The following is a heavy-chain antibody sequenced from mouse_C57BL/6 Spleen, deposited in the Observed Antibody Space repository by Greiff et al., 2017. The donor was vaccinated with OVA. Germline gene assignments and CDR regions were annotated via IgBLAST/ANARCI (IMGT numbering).Heavy chain of an antibody. CDR3: ARAGITTVGYYFDY. CDR1: GYSITSGYY. D-gene: IGHD1-1*01. V-gene: IGHV3-6*01. Sequence: EVQLQESGPGLVKPSQSLSLTCSVTGYSITSGYYWNWIRQFPGNKLEWMGYISYDGSNNYNPSLKNRISITRDTSKNQFFLKLNSVTTEDTATYYCARAGITTVGYYFDYWGQGTTLTVSS. CDR2: ISYDGSN. J-gene: IGHJ2*01.